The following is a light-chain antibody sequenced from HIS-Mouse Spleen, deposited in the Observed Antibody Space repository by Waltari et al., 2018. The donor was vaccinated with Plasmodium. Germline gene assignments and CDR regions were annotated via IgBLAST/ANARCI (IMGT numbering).Light chain of an antibody. J-gene: IGKJ1*01. CDR3: QQSYSTWT. V-gene: IGKV1-39*01. CDR1: QSISSY. CDR2: AAS. Sequence: IQMTQFPSSLSVLVGDSATFTSRASQSISSYLKWYQQKPGKAPKLLIYAASSLQSGVPSRFSGSGSGTDFTLTISSLQPEDFATYYCQQSYSTWTFGQGTKVEIK.